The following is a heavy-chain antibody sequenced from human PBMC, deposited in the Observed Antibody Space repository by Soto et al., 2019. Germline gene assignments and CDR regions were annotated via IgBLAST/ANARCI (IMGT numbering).Heavy chain of an antibody. J-gene: IGHJ4*02. D-gene: IGHD5-12*01. Sequence: ASVKVSCKASGYAFTGHYIHWVRQAPEQGPEWMGEIGPESGATRYAQKFQGRVTMTRDMSITTVYMELNNLSPDDTAVYYCGRGRSGQIVVFYWGQGTLVTVSS. CDR3: GRGRSGQIVVFY. CDR2: IGPESGAT. CDR1: GYAFTGHY. V-gene: IGHV1-2*02.